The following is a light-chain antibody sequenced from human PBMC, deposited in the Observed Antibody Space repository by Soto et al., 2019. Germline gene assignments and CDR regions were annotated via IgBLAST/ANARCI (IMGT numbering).Light chain of an antibody. V-gene: IGKV1-5*01. CDR2: DAS. Sequence: IQMTQSPSTLSSFDGDRVTITCRASQAISSWLAWYQQKPGKAPKLLIYDASSLQSGVPSRFSGSGSGTEFTLTISGLLPEDFATYHCQQLNTLPFTFGQGTRLEIK. CDR1: QAISSW. J-gene: IGKJ5*01. CDR3: QQLNTLPFT.